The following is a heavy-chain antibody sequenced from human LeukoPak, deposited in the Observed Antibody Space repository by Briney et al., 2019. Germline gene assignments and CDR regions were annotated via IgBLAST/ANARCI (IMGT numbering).Heavy chain of an antibody. V-gene: IGHV3-21*01. CDR1: GFTFSSYS. Sequence: GGSLRLSCAASGFTFSSYSMNWVGQAPGKGLEWVSSISSSSRYIYYADSVKGRFTISRANAKNSLYLQMNSPRAEDTAVYYCARDRGYSYGYLSLPFDYWGQGTLVTVSS. CDR3: ARDRGYSYGYLSLPFDY. J-gene: IGHJ4*02. CDR2: ISSSSRYI. D-gene: IGHD5-18*01.